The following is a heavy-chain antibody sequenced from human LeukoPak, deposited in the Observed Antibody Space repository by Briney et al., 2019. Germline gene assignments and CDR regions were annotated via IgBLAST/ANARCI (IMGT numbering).Heavy chain of an antibody. D-gene: IGHD4-17*01. CDR3: ARVPPHPFFRYGDEEIDAFGI. J-gene: IGHJ3*02. CDR1: GFTFSSYW. V-gene: IGHV3-7*01. CDR2: IKQDGSEK. Sequence: GGSLRLSCAASGFTFSSYWMSWVRQAPGKGLEWVANIKQDGSEKYYVDSVKGRFTISRDNAKNSLYLQMNSLRAEDTAVYYCARVPPHPFFRYGDEEIDAFGIWGQGTMVTVSS.